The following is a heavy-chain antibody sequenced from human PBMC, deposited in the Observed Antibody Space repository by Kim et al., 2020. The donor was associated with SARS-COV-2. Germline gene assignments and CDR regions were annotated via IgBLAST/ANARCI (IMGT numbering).Heavy chain of an antibody. CDR3: AKTPKLLLRHFDY. D-gene: IGHD2-15*01. V-gene: IGHV3-23*01. J-gene: IGHJ4*02. Sequence: YADSVKGRFTISRDNSKNTLYLQMNSLRAEDTAVYYCAKTPKLLLRHFDYWGQGTLVTVSS.